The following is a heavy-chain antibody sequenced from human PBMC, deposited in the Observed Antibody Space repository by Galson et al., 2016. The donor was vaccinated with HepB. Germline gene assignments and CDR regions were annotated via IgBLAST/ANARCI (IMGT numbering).Heavy chain of an antibody. V-gene: IGHV3-30-3*01. D-gene: IGHD2-15*01. CDR1: GFSFDNHA. CDR2: ISYDGNNK. J-gene: IGHJ6*02. CDR3: TRDLRGSGYDDAGSYYYGFDV. Sequence: SLRLSCAASGFSFDNHAIHWVRQTPGKGLEWVALISYDGNNKHYAESVQGRFSISRDNSKNTVYLQMNSLRPEDTAVYYCTRDLRGSGYDDAGSYYYGFDVWGQGAAVTVSS.